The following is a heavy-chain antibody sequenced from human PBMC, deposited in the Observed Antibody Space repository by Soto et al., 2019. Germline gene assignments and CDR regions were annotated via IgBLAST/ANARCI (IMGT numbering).Heavy chain of an antibody. V-gene: IGHV3-23*01. CDR1: GFIFGNYM. J-gene: IGHJ3*02. CDR3: APHVHCSGGSCHYDAFDI. CDR2: IRDGGEST. Sequence: EVQLLESGGGLVQPGESLRLSCAFSGFIFGNYMMTWVRQAPGKGLEWVSTIRDGGESTYYADSVKGRVTISRDNSKNTLYLQMDSLGVEDTAVYYCAPHVHCSGGSCHYDAFDIRGQWTMVTVSS. D-gene: IGHD2-15*01.